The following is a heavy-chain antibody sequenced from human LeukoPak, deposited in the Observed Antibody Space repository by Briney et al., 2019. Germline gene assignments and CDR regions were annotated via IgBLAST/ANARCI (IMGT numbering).Heavy chain of an antibody. CDR3: ARDRFDDSSGYYYHYYYYMDV. CDR2: IYYLGNT. D-gene: IGHD3-22*01. CDR1: GGSISSSSYY. Sequence: SETLSLTCTVSGGSISSSSYYWGWLRQPPGKGLEWIGSIYYLGNTDYNPSLKSRVTISVDTSKNQFSLRLSSVTAADTAVYYCARDRFDDSSGYYYHYYYYMDVWGKGTTVTVSS. J-gene: IGHJ6*03. V-gene: IGHV4-39*07.